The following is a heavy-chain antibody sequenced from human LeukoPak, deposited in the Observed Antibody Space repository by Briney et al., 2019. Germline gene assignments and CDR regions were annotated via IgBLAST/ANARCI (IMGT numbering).Heavy chain of an antibody. CDR2: IRYDGSNK. CDR1: GFTFSSYG. J-gene: IGHJ6*02. D-gene: IGHD3-10*01. CDR3: ARDLGDHYYYAMDV. V-gene: IGHV3-30*02. Sequence: GGSLRLSCAASGFTFSSYGMHWVRQAPGKGLEWVAFIRYDGSNKYYADSVKGRFTISRDNSKNTLYLQMNSLRAEDTAVYYCARDLGDHYYYAMDVWGQGTTVTVSS.